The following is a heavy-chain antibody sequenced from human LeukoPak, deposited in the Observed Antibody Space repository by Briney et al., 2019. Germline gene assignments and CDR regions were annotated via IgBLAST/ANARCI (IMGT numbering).Heavy chain of an antibody. CDR3: AKDLTTLFLASDV. D-gene: IGHD4-11*01. V-gene: IGHV3-30*18. CDR2: ISNDGDNK. J-gene: IGHJ3*01. CDR1: GFTFSAYG. Sequence: SGGSLTLSCVASGFTFSAYGMQWVRKAPGKGLEWVAVISNDGDNKYYSNSVKGRFTIFRDSSKNTLYLQMNSLRPEDTAVYSCAKDLTTLFLASDVWGLGTMVTVSS.